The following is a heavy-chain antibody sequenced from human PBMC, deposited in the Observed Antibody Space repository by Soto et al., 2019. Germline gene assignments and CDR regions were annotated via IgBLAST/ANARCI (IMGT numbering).Heavy chain of an antibody. CDR2: ISYDGSNK. J-gene: IGHJ4*02. D-gene: IGHD2-21*02. CDR1: GFTFSSYA. CDR3: ARDTLAYCGGDCYPLFDY. Sequence: GGSLRLSCAASGFTFSSYAMHWVRQAPGKGLEWVAVISYDGSNKYYADSVKGRFTISRDNSKNTLYLQMNSLRAEDTAVYYCARDTLAYCGGDCYPLFDYWGQGTLVTVSS. V-gene: IGHV3-30-3*01.